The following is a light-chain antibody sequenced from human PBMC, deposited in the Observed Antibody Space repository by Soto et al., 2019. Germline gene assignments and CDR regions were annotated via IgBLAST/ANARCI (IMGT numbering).Light chain of an antibody. J-gene: IGKJ1*01. Sequence: DIQMTQSPSSLSASVGGRVTITCRASQGIGNHLAWYQQKPGKVPKLLTYAASTLQSRVPSRVSDSGSGTDFTLIISSLQPEDVANYYCQKFNSAPWTFGQGTKVEIK. CDR1: QGIGNH. CDR3: QKFNSAPWT. V-gene: IGKV1-27*01. CDR2: AAS.